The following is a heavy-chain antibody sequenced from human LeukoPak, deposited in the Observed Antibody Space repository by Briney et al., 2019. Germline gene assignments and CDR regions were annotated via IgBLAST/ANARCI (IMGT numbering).Heavy chain of an antibody. CDR3: ARAFLYYYDSSGYPPHLGDY. D-gene: IGHD3-22*01. CDR2: FNPENGNT. Sequence: GASVKVSCKASGYSFVGYGITWVRQAPGQGLEWMGWFNPENGNTNYARKLQGRVTMTTDTSTSTAYMELRSLRSDDTAVYYCARAFLYYYDSSGYPPHLGDYWGQGTLVTVSS. CDR1: GYSFVGYG. J-gene: IGHJ4*02. V-gene: IGHV1-18*01.